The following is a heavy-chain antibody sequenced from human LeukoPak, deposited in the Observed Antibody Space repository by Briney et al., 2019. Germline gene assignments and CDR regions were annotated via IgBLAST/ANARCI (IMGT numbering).Heavy chain of an antibody. CDR3: AKDIGSSSWFPRAAFDI. CDR1: GFTFDDYA. CDR2: ISWNSGSI. D-gene: IGHD6-13*01. V-gene: IGHV3-9*01. Sequence: GGSLRLSCAASGFTFDDYAMHWDRQAPGKGLEWVSGISWNSGSIGYADSVKGRFTISRDNAKNSLYLQMNSLRAEDTALYYCAKDIGSSSWFPRAAFDIWGQGTMVTVSS. J-gene: IGHJ3*02.